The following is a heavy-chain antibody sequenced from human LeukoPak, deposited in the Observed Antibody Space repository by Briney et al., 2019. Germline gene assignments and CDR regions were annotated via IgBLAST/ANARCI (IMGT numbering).Heavy chain of an antibody. J-gene: IGHJ5*02. CDR1: GGSIRSGDYY. D-gene: IGHD3-22*01. V-gene: IGHV4-30-4*08. CDR2: IFYSGST. CDR3: ATGRSGYYSNWFDP. Sequence: SETLSLTCTVSGGSIRSGDYYWSWIRQPPGKGLEWIGYIFYSGSTYYNPSLKSRVTISVDTSKNQFSLKLSSVTAADTAVYYCATGRSGYYSNWFDPWGQGTLVTVSS.